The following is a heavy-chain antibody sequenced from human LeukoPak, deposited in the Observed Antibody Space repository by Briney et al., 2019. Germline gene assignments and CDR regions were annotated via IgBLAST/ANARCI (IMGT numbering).Heavy chain of an antibody. CDR3: SIAGY. CDR1: GDSNSISNYY. CDR2: IYSSGST. V-gene: IGHV4-61*01. J-gene: IGHJ4*02. Sequence: SETLSLTCTVSGDSNSISNYYWSWIRQPPGKGLEWIGYIYSSGSTNYNPSLKSRVTISIDTSKNQFSLKLSSVTAADTAVYYCSIAGYWGQGTLVIVSS.